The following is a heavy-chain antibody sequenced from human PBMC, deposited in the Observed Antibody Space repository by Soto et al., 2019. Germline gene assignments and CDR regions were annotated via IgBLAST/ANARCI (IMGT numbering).Heavy chain of an antibody. V-gene: IGHV4-30-4*01. D-gene: IGHD6-13*01. Sequence: SETLSLTCTVSGGSISSGDYYWSWIRQPPGKGLEWIGYIYYSGSTYYNPSLKSRVTISVDTSKNQFSLKLSSVTAADTAVYYCARGGPAIIAAALGPNYNWFDPWGQGTLVTVSS. J-gene: IGHJ5*02. CDR3: ARGGPAIIAAALGPNYNWFDP. CDR2: IYYSGST. CDR1: GGSISSGDYY.